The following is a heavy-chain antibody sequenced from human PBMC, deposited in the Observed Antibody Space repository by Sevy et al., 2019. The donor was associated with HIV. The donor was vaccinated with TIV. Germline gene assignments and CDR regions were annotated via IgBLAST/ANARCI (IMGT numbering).Heavy chain of an antibody. V-gene: IGHV3-23*01. Sequence: GGSLRLSCVTSGFTFSSYAMSWVRQTPGKGLEWVSAIGGSADYTYYADSVKGRFTISRDNAKNSLYLQMNSLRAEDTAVYYCARFQQLVNYYYYYMDVWGKGTTVTVSS. J-gene: IGHJ6*03. CDR3: ARFQQLVNYYYYYMDV. D-gene: IGHD6-6*01. CDR1: GFTFSSYA. CDR2: IGGSADYT.